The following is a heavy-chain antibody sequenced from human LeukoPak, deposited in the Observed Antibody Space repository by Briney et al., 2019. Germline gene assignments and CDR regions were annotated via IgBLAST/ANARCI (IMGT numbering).Heavy chain of an antibody. V-gene: IGHV3-74*01. J-gene: IGHJ3*02. Sequence: GGSLRLSCAASGFTFSSYWMHWVRQAPGKGLVWVSRINSDGSITNYADSVKGRFTISRANAKNTLYLQMNSLRAEDTAVYYCAKDRVGASYPSDAFDIWGQGTMVTVSS. D-gene: IGHD1-26*01. CDR2: INSDGSIT. CDR3: AKDRVGASYPSDAFDI. CDR1: GFTFSSYW.